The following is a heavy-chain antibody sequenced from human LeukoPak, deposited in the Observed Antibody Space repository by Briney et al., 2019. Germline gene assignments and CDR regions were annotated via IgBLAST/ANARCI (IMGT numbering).Heavy chain of an antibody. D-gene: IGHD6-19*01. CDR1: GFTFSSRDW. V-gene: IGHV3-7*01. J-gene: IGHJ6*03. CDR2: IKQDGSEK. Sequence: PGGSLRLSCVASGFTFSSRDWMTWVRQAPGKGLEWVANIKQDGSEKNYVDSVKGRFTISRDNAKNTLYLQMNSLRAEDTAVYYCAREAYSSGWLHYYMDVWGKGTTVTISS. CDR3: AREAYSSGWLHYYMDV.